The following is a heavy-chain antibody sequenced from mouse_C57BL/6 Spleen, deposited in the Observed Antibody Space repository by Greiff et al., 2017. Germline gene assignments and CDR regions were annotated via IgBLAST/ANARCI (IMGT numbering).Heavy chain of an antibody. J-gene: IGHJ1*03. CDR3: ATITTVVARRYFDV. D-gene: IGHD1-1*01. CDR2: ISGGGGNT. Sequence: EVHLVESGGGLVKPGGSLKLSCAASGFTFSSYTMSWVRQTPEKRLEWVATISGGGGNTYYPDSVKGRFTISRDNAKNTLYLQMSSLRSEDTALYYCATITTVVARRYFDVWCTGTTVTVSS. V-gene: IGHV5-9*01. CDR1: GFTFSSYT.